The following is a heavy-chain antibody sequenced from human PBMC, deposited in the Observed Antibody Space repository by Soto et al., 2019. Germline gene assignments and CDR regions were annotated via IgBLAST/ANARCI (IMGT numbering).Heavy chain of an antibody. Sequence: SETLSLTCAVYGGSFSGYYWSWIRQPPGKGLEWIGEINHSGSTNYNPSLKSRVTISVDTSKNQFSLKLSSVTAADTAVYYCARERLQSSYWGQGTLVTVSS. CDR3: ARERLQSSY. CDR1: GGSFSGYY. CDR2: INHSGST. V-gene: IGHV4-34*01. J-gene: IGHJ4*02. D-gene: IGHD4-4*01.